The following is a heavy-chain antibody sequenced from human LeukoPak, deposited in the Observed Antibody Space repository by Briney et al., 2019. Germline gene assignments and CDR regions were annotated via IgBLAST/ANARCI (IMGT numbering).Heavy chain of an antibody. Sequence: GGSLRLSCAASGFTVSSNYMSWVRQAPGKGLEWVSVIYSGGSTYYADPVKGRFTISRDNSKNTLYLQMNSLRAEDTAVYYCAREDPGYCSGGSCYGGAFDIWGQGTMVTVSS. J-gene: IGHJ3*02. CDR3: AREDPGYCSGGSCYGGAFDI. D-gene: IGHD2-15*01. CDR1: GFTVSSNY. V-gene: IGHV3-53*01. CDR2: IYSGGST.